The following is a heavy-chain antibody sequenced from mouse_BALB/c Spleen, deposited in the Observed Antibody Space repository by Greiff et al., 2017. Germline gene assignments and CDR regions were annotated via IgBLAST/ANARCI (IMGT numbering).Heavy chain of an antibody. CDR2: ISNLAYSI. Sequence: EVQLVESGGGLVQPGGSRKLSCAASGFTFSDYGMAWVRQAPGKGPEWVAFISNLAYSIYYADTVTGRFTISRENAKNTLYLEMSSLRSEDTAMYYCARDRDPYAMDYWGQGTSVTVSS. V-gene: IGHV5-15*02. CDR1: GFTFSDYG. D-gene: IGHD3-1*01. J-gene: IGHJ4*01. CDR3: ARDRDPYAMDY.